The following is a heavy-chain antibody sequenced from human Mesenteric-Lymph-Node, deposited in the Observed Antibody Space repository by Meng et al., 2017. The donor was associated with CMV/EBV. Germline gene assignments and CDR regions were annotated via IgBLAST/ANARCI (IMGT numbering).Heavy chain of an antibody. V-gene: IGHV5-51*01. D-gene: IGHD3-22*01. CDR2: IYPGDSDT. J-gene: IGHJ6*02. Sequence: KVSCKGSGYGFTNYWIGWVRQMPGKGLEWMGIIYPGDSDTRYSPSFQGQVTISADKSISTAYLQWSSLKASDTAMYYCARLSSGYSRSRYGMDVWGQGTTVTVSS. CDR1: GYGFTNYW. CDR3: ARLSSGYSRSRYGMDV.